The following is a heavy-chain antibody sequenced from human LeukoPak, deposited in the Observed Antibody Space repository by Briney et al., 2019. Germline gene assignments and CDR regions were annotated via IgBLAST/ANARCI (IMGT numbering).Heavy chain of an antibody. CDR3: ARIIVVVTAIHH. D-gene: IGHD2-21*02. CDR2: IFYSGST. V-gene: IGHV4-39*07. CDR1: GGSISTSNYY. Sequence: SETLSLTCTVSGGSISTSNYYWGWIRQPPGKGLEWIGNIFYSGSTYYNPSLKSRVTISVDTSKNQFSLKLSSVTAADTAVYYCARIIVVVTAIHHWGQGTLVTVSS. J-gene: IGHJ5*02.